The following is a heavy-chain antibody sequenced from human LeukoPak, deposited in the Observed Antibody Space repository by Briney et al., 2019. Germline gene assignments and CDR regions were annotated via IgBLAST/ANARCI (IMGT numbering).Heavy chain of an antibody. Sequence: GGSLRLSCAASGFTFSSYAMSWVRQAPGKGLEWVSAISGSGGSTYYADSVKGRFTISRDNSKNTLYLQMNSLRAEDTAVYYCARDRYDSSGYYSDFDYWGQGTLVTVSS. CDR2: ISGSGGST. CDR3: ARDRYDSSGYYSDFDY. V-gene: IGHV3-23*01. J-gene: IGHJ4*02. D-gene: IGHD3-22*01. CDR1: GFTFSSYA.